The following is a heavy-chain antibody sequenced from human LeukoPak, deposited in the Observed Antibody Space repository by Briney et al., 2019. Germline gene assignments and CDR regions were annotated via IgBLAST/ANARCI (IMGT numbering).Heavy chain of an antibody. CDR2: ISAYNGNT. D-gene: IGHD6-13*01. CDR1: GYTFTSYG. Sequence: ASVKVSCKASGYTFTSYGISWVRQAPGQGLEWMGWISAYNGNTNYAQKLQGRVTMTTDTSTSTAYMEVRSLRSDDTAVYYCARFVLVPYYYYYGMDVWGQGTTVTVSS. V-gene: IGHV1-18*01. J-gene: IGHJ6*02. CDR3: ARFVLVPYYYYYGMDV.